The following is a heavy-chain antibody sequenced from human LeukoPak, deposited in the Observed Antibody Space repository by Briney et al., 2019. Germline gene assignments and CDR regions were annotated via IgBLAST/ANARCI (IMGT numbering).Heavy chain of an antibody. CDR1: GFTFSNYW. CDR3: ARSLYKIDTSGYYYYDY. D-gene: IGHD3-22*01. V-gene: IGHV3-7*01. CDR2: INQDGSEM. Sequence: GGSLRLSCAASGFTFSNYWMSWVRQAPGEGLEWLANINQDGSEMYYVDSVKGRFTVSRDNARNSLYLQMNSLRAEDTAVYYCARSLYKIDTSGYYYYDYWGQGTLVTVSS. J-gene: IGHJ4*02.